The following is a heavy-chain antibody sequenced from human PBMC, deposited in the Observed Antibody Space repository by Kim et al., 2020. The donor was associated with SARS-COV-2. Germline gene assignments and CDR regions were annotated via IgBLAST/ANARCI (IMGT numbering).Heavy chain of an antibody. Sequence: ATSVKGRFTISRDDSKNTAYLKMNSLKTEDAAVYYCTNFCSSTSCPPGLDYWGQGTLVTVSS. J-gene: IGHJ4*02. D-gene: IGHD2-2*01. V-gene: IGHV3-73*01. CDR3: TNFCSSTSCPPGLDY.